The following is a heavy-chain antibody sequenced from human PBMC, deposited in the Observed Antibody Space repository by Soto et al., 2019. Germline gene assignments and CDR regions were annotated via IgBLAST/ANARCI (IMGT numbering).Heavy chain of an antibody. CDR1: GFSLSTSGMC. CDR2: IDWDDDK. Sequence: ESGPTLVNPTQTLTLTCTFSGFSLSTSGMCVSWIRQPPGKALEWLALIDWDDDKYYSTSLKTRLTISKDTSKNQVVLTMTNMDPVDTATYYCARIPHYYGSGSYHYYYYGMDVWGQGTTVTVSS. D-gene: IGHD3-10*01. V-gene: IGHV2-70*01. CDR3: ARIPHYYGSGSYHYYYYGMDV. J-gene: IGHJ6*02.